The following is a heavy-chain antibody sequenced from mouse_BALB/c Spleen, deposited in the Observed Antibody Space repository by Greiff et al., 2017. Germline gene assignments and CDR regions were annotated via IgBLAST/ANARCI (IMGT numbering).Heavy chain of an antibody. Sequence: EVMLVESGGGLVKPGGSLKLSCAASGFTFSSYAMSWVRQTPEKRLEWVATISSGGSYTYYPDSVKGRFTISRDNAKNTLYLQMSSLKSEDTAMYYGAREGVGDPHWYFDVWGAGTTVTVSS. D-gene: IGHD1-1*02. CDR2: ISSGGSYT. CDR3: AREGVGDPHWYFDV. CDR1: GFTFSSYA. V-gene: IGHV5-6*03. J-gene: IGHJ1*01.